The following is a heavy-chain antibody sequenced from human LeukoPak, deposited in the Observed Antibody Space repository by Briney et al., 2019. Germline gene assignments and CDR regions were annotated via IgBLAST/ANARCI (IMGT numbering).Heavy chain of an antibody. J-gene: IGHJ4*02. Sequence: WGSLRLSCAASGFTFSSYEMNWVRQAPGKGREWVSYISSSGSTIYYADSVKGRFTISRDNAKKSLYLQMNSLRAEGTACYYFARDRTTDYWGQPTL. D-gene: IGHD4-11*01. CDR1: GFTFSSYE. CDR2: ISSSGSTI. CDR3: ARDRTTDY. V-gene: IGHV3-48*03.